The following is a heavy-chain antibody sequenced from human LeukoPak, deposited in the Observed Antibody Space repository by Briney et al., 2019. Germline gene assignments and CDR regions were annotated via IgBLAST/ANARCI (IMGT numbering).Heavy chain of an antibody. CDR3: AKESVAHYNFDY. V-gene: IGHV3-33*06. Sequence: PGGSLRLSCAASGFTFSSYGMHWVRQAPGKGLEWVAVIWYDGSNKYYADSVKGRFTISRDNSKNTLYLQMNSLRAEDTAVYYCAKESVAHYNFDYWGQGTLVTVSS. D-gene: IGHD6-19*01. CDR1: GFTFSSYG. J-gene: IGHJ4*02. CDR2: IWYDGSNK.